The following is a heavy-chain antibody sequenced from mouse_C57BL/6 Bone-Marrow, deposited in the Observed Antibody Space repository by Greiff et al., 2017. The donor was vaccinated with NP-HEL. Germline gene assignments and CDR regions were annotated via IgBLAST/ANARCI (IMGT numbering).Heavy chain of an antibody. CDR3: AREGVVEDWYFDV. D-gene: IGHD1-1*02. CDR2: IYPGDGDT. Sequence: VQLVESGPELVKPGASVKISCKASGYAFSSSWMNWVKQRPGKGLEWIGRIYPGDGDTNYNGKFKGKATLTADKSSSTAYMQLSSLTSEDSAVYFCAREGVVEDWYFDVWGTGTTVTVSS. CDR1: GYAFSSSW. V-gene: IGHV1-82*01. J-gene: IGHJ1*03.